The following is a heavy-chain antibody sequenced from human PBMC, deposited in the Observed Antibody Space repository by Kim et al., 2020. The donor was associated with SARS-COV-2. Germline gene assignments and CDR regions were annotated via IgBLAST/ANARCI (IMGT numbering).Heavy chain of an antibody. CDR3: ARGLGYCSGGSCFDYYYGMDV. CDR1: GYSFTSYW. J-gene: IGHJ6*02. V-gene: IGHV5-10-1*01. D-gene: IGHD2-15*01. CDR2: IDPSDSYT. Sequence: GESLKISCKGSGYSFTSYWISWVRQMPGKGLEWMGRIDPSDSYTNYSPSFQGHVTFSADKSISTAYLQWSSLKASDTAMYYCARGLGYCSGGSCFDYYYGMDVWGQGTTVTVSS.